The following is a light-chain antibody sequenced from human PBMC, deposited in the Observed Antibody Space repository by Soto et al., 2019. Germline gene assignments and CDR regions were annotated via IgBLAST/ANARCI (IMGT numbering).Light chain of an antibody. Sequence: DIQMTQSPSSLSASVGDRVTITCQASQGIGNYLTWYQQRLGKAPKLLIYDASTLETGVPSRFSGSGSGTDFTFTISSLQPEDFATYFCQQYGDLPLTFGGGTKEEI. J-gene: IGKJ4*01. CDR2: DAS. CDR1: QGIGNY. V-gene: IGKV1-33*01. CDR3: QQYGDLPLT.